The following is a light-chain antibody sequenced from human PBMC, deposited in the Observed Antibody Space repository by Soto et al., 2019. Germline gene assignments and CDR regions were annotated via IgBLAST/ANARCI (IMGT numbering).Light chain of an antibody. Sequence: IQLTQSPSSLSASVGDRVTITCRASQGVSSYLAWYQQKPGKAPNLLIYVTSTLQSGVPSRFIGSGSGTGFTLTVCSLQPEDFATYYCRQHNSYPLTLGGGTNVQLK. CDR2: VTS. CDR3: RQHNSYPLT. CDR1: QGVSSY. V-gene: IGKV1-9*01. J-gene: IGKJ4*01.